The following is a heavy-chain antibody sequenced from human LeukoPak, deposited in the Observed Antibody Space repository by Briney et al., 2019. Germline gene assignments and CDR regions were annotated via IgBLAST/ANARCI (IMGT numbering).Heavy chain of an antibody. CDR2: INPSGGST. D-gene: IGHD3-22*01. V-gene: IGHV1-46*01. Sequence: ASVKVSCKASGYTFTSYYMHWVRQAPGQGLEWMGIINPSGGSTSYVQKFQGRVTMTRDTSTSTVYMELSSLRSEDTAVYYCARHYYDSSGYYPFDYWGQGTLVTVSS. CDR3: ARHYYDSSGYYPFDY. J-gene: IGHJ4*02. CDR1: GYTFTSYY.